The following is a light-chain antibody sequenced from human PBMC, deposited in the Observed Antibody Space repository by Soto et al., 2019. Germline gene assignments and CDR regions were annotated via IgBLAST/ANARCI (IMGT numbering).Light chain of an antibody. CDR2: KAS. CDR3: QQYNTFWT. Sequence: DIQMTQSPSTLSASIGDRVTITCRASQSISSRLAWYQQKPGKAPKLLIYKASSLESGVPSSFSGSGSGTEFTLTISSLQPDDFATYYCQQYNTFWTFGQGTKVDI. J-gene: IGKJ1*01. CDR1: QSISSR. V-gene: IGKV1-5*03.